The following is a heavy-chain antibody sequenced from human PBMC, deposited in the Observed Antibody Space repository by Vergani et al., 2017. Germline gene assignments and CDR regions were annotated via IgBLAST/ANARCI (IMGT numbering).Heavy chain of an antibody. D-gene: IGHD3-16*01. Sequence: EVQLLESGGGLVQPGGSLRLSCAASGFTFTTYAMSWVRQAPGKGLEWVSAISGIGVSPYYKDSVKGRFSISRDTTKNTLYLQMNSLRAESTAVYYCAKQGDYDYVWGSQYYFDYWGQGTLVTVSS. CDR1: GFTFTTYA. CDR2: ISGIGVSP. J-gene: IGHJ4*02. V-gene: IGHV3-23*01. CDR3: AKQGDYDYVWGSQYYFDY.